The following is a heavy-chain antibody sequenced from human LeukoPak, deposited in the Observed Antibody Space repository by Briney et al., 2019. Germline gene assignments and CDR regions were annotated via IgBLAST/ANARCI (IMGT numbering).Heavy chain of an antibody. CDR1: GYTFTSYY. CDR2: INPSGGST. D-gene: IGHD6-25*01. Sequence: ASVKVSCKASGYTFTSYYMHWVRQAPGQGLEWMGIINPSGGSTSYAQKFQGRVTMTRDMSTSTVYMELSSLRSEDTAVYYCARDLGPQRYAFDIWGQGTMVTVSS. V-gene: IGHV1-46*01. J-gene: IGHJ3*02. CDR3: ARDLGPQRYAFDI.